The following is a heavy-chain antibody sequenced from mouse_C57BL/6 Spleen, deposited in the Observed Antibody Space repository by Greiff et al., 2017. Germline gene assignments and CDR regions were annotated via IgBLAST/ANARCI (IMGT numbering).Heavy chain of an antibody. J-gene: IGHJ4*01. CDR1: GFSFNTYA. CDR3: VRHGQLAMDY. CDR2: IRSKSNNYAT. Sequence: EVMLVESGGGLVQPKGSLKLSCAASGFSFNTYAMNWVRQAPGKGLEWVARIRSKSNNYATYYADSVKDRFTISRDDSESMLYLQMNNLKTEDTAMYYCVRHGQLAMDYWGQGTSVTVSS. V-gene: IGHV10-1*01.